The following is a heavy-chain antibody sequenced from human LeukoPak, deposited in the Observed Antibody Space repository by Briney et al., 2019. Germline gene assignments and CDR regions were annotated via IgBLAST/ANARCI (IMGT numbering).Heavy chain of an antibody. CDR2: IYYSGST. J-gene: IGHJ4*02. D-gene: IGHD6-19*01. CDR1: GGSISSSSYY. CDR3: ARFSGWDFDY. V-gene: IGHV4-39*07. Sequence: SSETLSLTCTVSGGSISSSSYYWGWIRQPPGKGLEWIGSIYYSGSTYYNPSLKSRVTISVDTSKNQFSLKLSSVTAADTAVHYCARFSGWDFDYWGQGTLVTVSS.